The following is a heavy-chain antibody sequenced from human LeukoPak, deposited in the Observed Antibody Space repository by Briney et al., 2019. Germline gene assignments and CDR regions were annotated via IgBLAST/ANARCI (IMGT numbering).Heavy chain of an antibody. CDR1: GYTFTGYY. J-gene: IGHJ6*03. CDR3: ARGSSLYYYYYMDV. CDR2: INPNSGGT. V-gene: IGHV1-2*02. Sequence: GASVKVSCKASGYTFTGYYMHWVRQAPGQGLEWMGWINPNSGGTNYGQKFQGRVTMTRDTSISTAYMELSRLRSDDTAVYYCARGSSLYYYYYMDVWGKGTTVTISS.